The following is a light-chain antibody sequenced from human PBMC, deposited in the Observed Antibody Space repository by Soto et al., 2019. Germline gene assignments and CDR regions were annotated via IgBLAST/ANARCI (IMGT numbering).Light chain of an antibody. CDR3: QQYNDWPPT. CDR1: QTVRGN. Sequence: EVVITQSPATLSVSPGERATLSCRASQTVRGNLAWYQQKPGQTPRLLIYGASTRATGFPARFSGSGSGTEFTLTISSLQSEDFAVYYCQQYNDWPPTFGQGTRLEIK. V-gene: IGKV3-15*01. J-gene: IGKJ5*01. CDR2: GAS.